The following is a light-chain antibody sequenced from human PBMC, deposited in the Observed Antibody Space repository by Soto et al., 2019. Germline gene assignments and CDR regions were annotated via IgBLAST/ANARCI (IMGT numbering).Light chain of an antibody. CDR2: KAS. Sequence: DIKMTQSPSTLSASVGDRVTITCRASQSISSWLAWYQQKPGKAPKLLIYKASSLESGVPSRFSGSGSGTEFTLTISSLKPDDFATYYCQQYNSSPTFGQGTKVEIK. CDR3: QQYNSSPT. J-gene: IGKJ1*01. CDR1: QSISSW. V-gene: IGKV1-5*03.